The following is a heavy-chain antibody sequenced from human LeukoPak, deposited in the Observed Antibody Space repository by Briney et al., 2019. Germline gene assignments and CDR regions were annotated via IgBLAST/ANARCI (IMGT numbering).Heavy chain of an antibody. CDR2: ITRSSSYL. CDR1: GFTFSSYS. CDR3: AREGDFGGIPGYYYGLDV. Sequence: PGGSLRLSCAASGFTFSSYSMNWVRQAPGKGPEWVSSITRSSSYLYYAVSVKGRFTISRDNAKNSLYLQMNSLRAEDTAVYYCAREGDFGGIPGYYYGLDVWGQGTTVTVSS. J-gene: IGHJ6*02. D-gene: IGHD4-23*01. V-gene: IGHV3-21*01.